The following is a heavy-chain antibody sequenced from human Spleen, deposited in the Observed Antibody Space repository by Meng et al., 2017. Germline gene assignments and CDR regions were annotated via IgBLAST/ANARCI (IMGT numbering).Heavy chain of an antibody. Sequence: VESGGGLVHAGGSLRLSGAASGFTFSGPWMYWVRQAPGKGLVWVSRINTDASITTYADSVKGRFTISRDDAKNTVYLQMNSLRAEDTAVYYCARDADWVIFDHWGQGALVTVSS. V-gene: IGHV3-74*03. CDR3: ARDADWVIFDH. J-gene: IGHJ4*02. D-gene: IGHD3-9*01. CDR1: GFTFSGPW. CDR2: INTDASIT.